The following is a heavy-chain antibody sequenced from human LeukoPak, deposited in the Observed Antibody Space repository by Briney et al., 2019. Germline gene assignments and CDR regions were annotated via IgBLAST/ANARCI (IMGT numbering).Heavy chain of an antibody. J-gene: IGHJ4*02. Sequence: GGSLRLSCAASGFTFSNFGMHWVRQAPGKGLEWVAVIPYDGSNTYYADSVKGRATIPRDNSKNTLFLQMNSLRPEDTAVYYCAKALAQWLVTSALDYWGQGTLVTVSS. CDR3: AKALAQWLVTSALDY. V-gene: IGHV3-30*18. CDR2: IPYDGSNT. CDR1: GFTFSNFG. D-gene: IGHD6-19*01.